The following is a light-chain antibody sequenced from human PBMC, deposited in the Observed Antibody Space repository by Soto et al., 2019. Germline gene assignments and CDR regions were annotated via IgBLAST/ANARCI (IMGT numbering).Light chain of an antibody. V-gene: IGKV3-20*01. J-gene: IGKJ2*01. CDR3: QQYDSSQT. Sequence: EIVLTQSPGTLSLSPGERATLSCRASQTVSSTYLAWYQQKPGQAPRLLIYGASSRATGIPDRFSGSGSGTDFTLTISRLEPEDFAVYYCQQYDSSQTFGQGTKMEIK. CDR2: GAS. CDR1: QTVSSTY.